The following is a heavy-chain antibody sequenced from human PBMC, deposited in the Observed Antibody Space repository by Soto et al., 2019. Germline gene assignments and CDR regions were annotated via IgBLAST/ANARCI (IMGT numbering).Heavy chain of an antibody. CDR3: ARDSVVVIAIPLDY. Sequence: ASVKVSCKASGYTFTSYGISWVRQAPGQGLEWMGWISAYNGNTNYAQKLQSRVTMTTDTSTSTAYMELRSLRSDDTAVYYCARDSVVVIAIPLDYWGQGTLVTVSS. D-gene: IGHD2-21*01. V-gene: IGHV1-18*01. CDR2: ISAYNGNT. CDR1: GYTFTSYG. J-gene: IGHJ4*02.